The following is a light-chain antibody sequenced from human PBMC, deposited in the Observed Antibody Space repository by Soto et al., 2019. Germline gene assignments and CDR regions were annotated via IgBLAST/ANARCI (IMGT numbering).Light chain of an antibody. CDR2: DTS. CDR1: QSVRSY. Sequence: EIVLTQSPATLSLSPGERATLSCRASQSVRSYLGWYQRKPGQAPRLLIYDTSNRATGIPARFIGSGSGTDFTLSISSLEPEDFAVYYCQQRSDWRYTFGQGTKLEI. CDR3: QQRSDWRYT. V-gene: IGKV3-11*01. J-gene: IGKJ2*01.